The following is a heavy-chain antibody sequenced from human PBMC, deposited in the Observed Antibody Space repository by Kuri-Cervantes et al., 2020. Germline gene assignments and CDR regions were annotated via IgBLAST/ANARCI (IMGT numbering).Heavy chain of an antibody. CDR2: ISISGSTI. Sequence: GESLKISCAASGFTFSSYSMNWVRQAPGKGLEWVSYISISGSTIYYADSVKGRFTISRDNAKNSLYLQMNSLRAEDTAVYYCARDRRSRELLVMVYYYYYGMDVWGQGTTVTVSS. V-gene: IGHV3-48*04. J-gene: IGHJ6*02. D-gene: IGHD1-26*01. CDR1: GFTFSSYS. CDR3: ARDRRSRELLVMVYYYYYGMDV.